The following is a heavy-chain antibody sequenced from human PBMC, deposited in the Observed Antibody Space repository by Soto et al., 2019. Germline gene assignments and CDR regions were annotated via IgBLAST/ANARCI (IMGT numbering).Heavy chain of an antibody. CDR3: ARRGYSSGWQANIYYFDY. J-gene: IGHJ4*02. CDR1: GGSVRSYF. V-gene: IGHV4-39*01. Sequence: SETLSLTCNVSGGSVRSYFLSWIRQPPGKGLEWIGSIYYSGSTYYNPSLKSRVTISVDTSKNQFSLKLSSVTAADTAVYYCARRGYSSGWQANIYYFDYWGQGTLVTVSS. D-gene: IGHD6-19*01. CDR2: IYYSGST.